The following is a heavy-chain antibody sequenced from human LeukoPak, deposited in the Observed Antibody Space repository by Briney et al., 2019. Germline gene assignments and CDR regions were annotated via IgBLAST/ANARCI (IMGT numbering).Heavy chain of an antibody. D-gene: IGHD2/OR15-2a*01. CDR1: GFTFSTYW. V-gene: IGHV3-74*01. CDR3: ARVVLSGAYQIDL. Sequence: GGSLRLSCAASGFTFSTYWMHWVRQAPGTGLVWVSRINGDGSTTTYADSVKGRFTISRDNAKSTLYLQVNSLRVEDAAVYYCARVVLSGAYQIDLGGQGTLVTVSS. CDR2: INGDGSTT. J-gene: IGHJ5*02.